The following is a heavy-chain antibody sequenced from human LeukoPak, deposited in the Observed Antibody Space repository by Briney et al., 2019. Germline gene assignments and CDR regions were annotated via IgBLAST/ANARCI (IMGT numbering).Heavy chain of an antibody. CDR2: ISYDGSNK. V-gene: IGHV3-30*03. CDR3: ARVPIVGGSFDS. CDR1: GFTFSSYG. Sequence: GRSLRLSCAASGFTFSSYGMHWVRQAPGKGLEWVAVISYDGSNKYYADSVKGRFTISRDNSKNTLYLQMNSLRAEDTAVYYCARVPIVGGSFDSWGQGTLVTVSS. J-gene: IGHJ4*02. D-gene: IGHD1-26*01.